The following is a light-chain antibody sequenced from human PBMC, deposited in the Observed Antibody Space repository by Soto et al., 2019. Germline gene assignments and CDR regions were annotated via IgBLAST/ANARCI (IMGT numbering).Light chain of an antibody. CDR1: QTISSR. CDR2: AAS. V-gene: IGKV1-12*01. CDR3: QRADSFPIT. J-gene: IGKJ5*01. Sequence: DIQMTQSPSSVSASVGDRVTITCRASQTISSRLGWYQQKPGKAPTLLIYAASSLQSGVPSRFSGSGSGTDFTLTITSLQPEDFAIYYCQRADSFPITFGQGTRLEIK.